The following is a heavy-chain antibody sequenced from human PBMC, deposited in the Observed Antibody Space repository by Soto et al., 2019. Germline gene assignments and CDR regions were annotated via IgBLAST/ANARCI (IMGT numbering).Heavy chain of an antibody. Sequence: SETLSLTCTVSGGSVSSGSYYWSWIRQPPGKGLEWIGYIYYSGSTNYNPSLKSRVTISVDTSKNQFSLKLSYVTAADTAVYYCARDFTLSTYYYYGMDVGVQGTTVTVSS. J-gene: IGHJ6*02. CDR2: IYYSGST. D-gene: IGHD3-16*01. CDR1: GGSVSSGSYY. CDR3: ARDFTLSTYYYYGMDV. V-gene: IGHV4-61*01.